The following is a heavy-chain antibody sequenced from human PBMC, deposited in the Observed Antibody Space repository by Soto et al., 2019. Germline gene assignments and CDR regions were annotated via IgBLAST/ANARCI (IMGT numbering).Heavy chain of an antibody. J-gene: IGHJ5*02. CDR2: MYDSGSG. CDR3: ARHYMIRGVNSWFDP. D-gene: IGHD3-10*01. Sequence: QPQLQESGPGLVKPSETVSLTCTVSGYSVRTTTYSRGWIRQAPGKGLGWIGSMYDSGSGDCNPSLKSRVTISVDTSKNQFSLQLASVTAADTAVYYCARHYMIRGVNSWFDPWGQGTLVTVSS. CDR1: GYSVRTTTYS. V-gene: IGHV4-39*01.